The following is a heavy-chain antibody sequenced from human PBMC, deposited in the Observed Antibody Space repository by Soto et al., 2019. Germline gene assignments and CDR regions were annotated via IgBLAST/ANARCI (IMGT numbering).Heavy chain of an antibody. CDR2: INHSGST. J-gene: IGHJ6*03. CDR1: GGSFSGYY. D-gene: IGHD2-2*01. Sequence: SETLSLTCAVYGGSFSGYYWSWIRQPPGKGLEWIGEINHSGSTNYNPSLKSRVTISVDTSKNQFSLKLSSVTAADTAVYYCAREWGIVVVPAAKNLGPTYHYYYYMDVWGKGTTVTGSS. CDR3: AREWGIVVVPAAKNLGPTYHYYYYMDV. V-gene: IGHV4-34*01.